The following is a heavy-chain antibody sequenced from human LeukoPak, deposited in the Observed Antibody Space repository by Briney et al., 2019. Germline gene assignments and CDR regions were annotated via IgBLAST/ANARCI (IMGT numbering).Heavy chain of an antibody. CDR1: GYTFTSYY. D-gene: IGHD3-3*01. CDR3: ARDGSGEWRKHDFWSGYGY. V-gene: IGHV1-46*01. J-gene: IGHJ4*02. Sequence: ASVKVSCKASGYTFTSYYMHWVRQAPGQGLEWMGIINPSGGSTSYAQKFQGRVTMTRDTSTSTVYMELSSLRSEDTAVYYCARDGSGEWRKHDFWSGYGYWGQGTLVTVSS. CDR2: INPSGGST.